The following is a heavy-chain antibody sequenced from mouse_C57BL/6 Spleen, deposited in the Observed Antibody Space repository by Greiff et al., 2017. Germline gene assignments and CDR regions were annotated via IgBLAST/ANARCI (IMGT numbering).Heavy chain of an antibody. D-gene: IGHD1-1*01. Sequence: VQLQQSGAELVKPGASVKLSCTASGFNITDYYMHWVKQRTEQGLEWIGRIDPEDGETKYAPKFQGKATITVDTSSNTAYLQLSSLTSGDTAVYYCARNYCCGSRGYFDVWGTGTTVTVSS. CDR2: IDPEDGET. CDR1: GFNITDYY. V-gene: IGHV14-2*01. J-gene: IGHJ1*03. CDR3: ARNYCCGSRGYFDV.